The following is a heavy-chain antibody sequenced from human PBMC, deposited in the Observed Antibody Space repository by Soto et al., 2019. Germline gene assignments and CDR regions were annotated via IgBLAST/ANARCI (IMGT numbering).Heavy chain of an antibody. D-gene: IGHD2-21*02. CDR1: GGTGASSHG. Sequence: LXLTFGVSGGTGASSHGWSWVRQSPGRGLEWIGNVYHTGDTNFNPSLQSRVTFSVDKSNNQFSLRLTSVTAADTAVYFCAREIVTAGGNNYFDPWGPGTLVTVSS. J-gene: IGHJ5*02. V-gene: IGHV4-4*01. CDR2: VYHTGDT. CDR3: AREIVTAGGNNYFDP.